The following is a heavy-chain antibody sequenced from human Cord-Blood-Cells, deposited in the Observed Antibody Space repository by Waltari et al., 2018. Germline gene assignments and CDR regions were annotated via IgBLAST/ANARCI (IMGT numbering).Heavy chain of an antibody. CDR3: AKEAGYDVWSGYSPDAFDI. D-gene: IGHD3-3*01. CDR2: ISGSGGST. J-gene: IGHJ3*02. CDR1: GFTFSSYA. Sequence: EVQLVESGGGLVQPGGSLRLSCAASGFTFSSYAMSWVRQAPGKGLAWVSAISGSGGSTYYADSVKGRLTISRDNSKNTLYLQMNSLRAEDTAVYYCAKEAGYDVWSGYSPDAFDIWGQGTMVTVSS. V-gene: IGHV3-23*04.